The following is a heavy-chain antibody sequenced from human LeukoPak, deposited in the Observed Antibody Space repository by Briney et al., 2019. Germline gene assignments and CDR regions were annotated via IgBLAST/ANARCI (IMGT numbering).Heavy chain of an antibody. Sequence: GGSLRLSCAASGFTFSSYSMNWVRQAPGMGLEWVSSISSSSSYIYYADSVKGRFTISRDNAKNSLYLQMNSLRAEDTAVYYCASVYYDSSGYLFDYWGQGTLVTVSS. D-gene: IGHD3-22*01. V-gene: IGHV3-21*01. CDR2: ISSSSSYI. CDR1: GFTFSSYS. J-gene: IGHJ4*02. CDR3: ASVYYDSSGYLFDY.